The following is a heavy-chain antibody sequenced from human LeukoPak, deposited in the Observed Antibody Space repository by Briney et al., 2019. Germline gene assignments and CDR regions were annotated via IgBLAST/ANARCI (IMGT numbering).Heavy chain of an antibody. V-gene: IGHV4-39*01. CDR1: GGSISSSSYY. CDR3: ARQLMITFGGVIVSGFDY. Sequence: KASETLSLTCTDSGGSISSSSYYWGWIRQPPGKGLEWIGSIYYSGSTYYNPSLKSRVTISVDTSKNQFSLKLSSVTAADTAVYYCARQLMITFGGVIVSGFDYWGQGTLVTVSS. J-gene: IGHJ4*02. D-gene: IGHD3-16*02. CDR2: IYYSGST.